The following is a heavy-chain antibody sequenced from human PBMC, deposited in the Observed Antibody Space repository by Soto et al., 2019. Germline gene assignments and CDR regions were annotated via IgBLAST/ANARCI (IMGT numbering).Heavy chain of an antibody. CDR1: GGSISSYY. V-gene: IGHV4-59*08. CDR2: IYYSGST. D-gene: IGHD3-3*01. J-gene: IGHJ5*02. CDR3: ARNLGQAYDFWSGRLDRRGYNWFDP. Sequence: SETLSLTCTVSGGSISSYYWSWIRQPPGKGLEWIGYIYYSGSTNYNPSLKSRVTISVDTSKNQFSLKLSSVTAADTAVYYCARNLGQAYDFWSGRLDRRGYNWFDPWGQGTLVTVSS.